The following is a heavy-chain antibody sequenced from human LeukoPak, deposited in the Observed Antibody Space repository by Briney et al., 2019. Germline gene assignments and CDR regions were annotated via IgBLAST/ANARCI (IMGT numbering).Heavy chain of an antibody. Sequence: GGSLRLSCAASGFTFSSYWMSWVRQAPGKGLEWVANIKQDGSEKYYVDSVKGRFTISRDNAKNSLYLQMNSLRAEDTAVYYCARERGGFPVGYYDFWSGYYTPNWFDPWGQGTLVTVSS. J-gene: IGHJ5*02. CDR3: ARERGGFPVGYYDFWSGYYTPNWFDP. V-gene: IGHV3-7*01. CDR1: GFTFSSYW. D-gene: IGHD3-3*01. CDR2: IKQDGSEK.